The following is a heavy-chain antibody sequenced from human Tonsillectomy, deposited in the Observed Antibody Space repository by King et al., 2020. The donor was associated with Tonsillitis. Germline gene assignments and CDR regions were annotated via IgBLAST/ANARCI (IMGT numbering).Heavy chain of an antibody. CDR1: GFTFSNAW. J-gene: IGHJ6*02. V-gene: IGHV3-15*01. CDR2: IKSKTDGATT. D-gene: IGHD3-16*02. CDR3: HTDFDYDYVWGSYRSYYYYGMDV. Sequence: VQLVESGGGLVKPGGSLRLSCAASGFTFSNAWMSWVRQAPGKGLEWVGRIKSKTDGATTDYAAPVKGRFTISRDDSKNTLYLQMNSLKTEDTAVYYCHTDFDYDYVWGSYRSYYYYGMDVWGQGTTVTVSS.